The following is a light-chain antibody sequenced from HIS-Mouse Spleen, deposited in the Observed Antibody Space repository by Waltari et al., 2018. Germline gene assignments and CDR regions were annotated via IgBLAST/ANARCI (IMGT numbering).Light chain of an antibody. CDR1: QGISSY. Sequence: AIRMTQSPSSFSASTGDRVTITCRASQGISSYLAWYQQKPGKAPKLLLYAASTLQSVVPSRFSGRGSGTDLTLTISCLQSEDFATYYCQQYYSYRFTFGPGTKVDIK. J-gene: IGKJ3*01. CDR3: QQYYSYRFT. V-gene: IGKV1-8*01. CDR2: AAS.